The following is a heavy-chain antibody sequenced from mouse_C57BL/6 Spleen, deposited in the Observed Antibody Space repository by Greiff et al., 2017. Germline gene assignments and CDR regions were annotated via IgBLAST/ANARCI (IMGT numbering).Heavy chain of an antibody. J-gene: IGHJ1*03. CDR1: GYTFTTYP. Sequence: VQLQESGAELVKPGASVKMSCKASGYTFTTYPIEWMKQNHGKSLEWIGNFHPYNDDTKYNEKFKGKATLTVEKSSSTVYVELSRLTSDDSAVYYCARADYDGGYFDVWGTGTTVTVSS. CDR3: ARADYDGGYFDV. CDR2: FHPYNDDT. V-gene: IGHV1-47*01. D-gene: IGHD2-4*01.